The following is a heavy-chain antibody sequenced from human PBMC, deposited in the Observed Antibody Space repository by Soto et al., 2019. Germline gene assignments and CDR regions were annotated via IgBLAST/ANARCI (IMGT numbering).Heavy chain of an antibody. CDR2: TFYSGST. CDR1: GGSISSYY. CDR3: ARDKGRYDSGMDV. Sequence: PSETLSLTCTVSGGSISSYYWSWIRQPPGKGLEWIGYTFYSGSTKYNPSLKSRATISVDRSKTHFSLNLSSVTAADTAVYYCARDKGRYDSGMDVWGQGTTVTGSS. J-gene: IGHJ6*02. D-gene: IGHD3-9*01. V-gene: IGHV4-59*01.